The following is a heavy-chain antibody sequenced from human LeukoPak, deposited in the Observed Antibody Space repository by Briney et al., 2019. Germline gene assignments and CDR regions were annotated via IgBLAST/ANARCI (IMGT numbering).Heavy chain of an antibody. V-gene: IGHV3-30*18. J-gene: IGHJ6*02. Sequence: GGSLRLSCAASGFTFSSYGMHWVRQAPGKGLEWVAVISYDGSNKYYADSVKGRFTISRDNSKNTLYLQMNSLRAEDTAVYYCAKDAGRGYSGYDSAYYYYYGMDVWGQGTTVTVSS. CDR1: GFTFSSYG. D-gene: IGHD5-12*01. CDR3: AKDAGRGYSGYDSAYYYYYGMDV. CDR2: ISYDGSNK.